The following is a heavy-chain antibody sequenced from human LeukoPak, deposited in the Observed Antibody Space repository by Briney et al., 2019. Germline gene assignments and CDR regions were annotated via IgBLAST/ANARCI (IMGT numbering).Heavy chain of an antibody. D-gene: IGHD6-19*01. J-gene: IGHJ4*02. CDR1: GFTFSSYA. Sequence: GGSLRLSCAASGFTFSSYAMSRVRQAPGKGLEWVSAISGSGGSTYYADSVKGRFTISRDNSKNTLYLQMNSLRAEDTAVYYCATGSGWYVRGGDWGQGTLVTVSS. V-gene: IGHV3-23*01. CDR3: ATGSGWYVRGGD. CDR2: ISGSGGST.